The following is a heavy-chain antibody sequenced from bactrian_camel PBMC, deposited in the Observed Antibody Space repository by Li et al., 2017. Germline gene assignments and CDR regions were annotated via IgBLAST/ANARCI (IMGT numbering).Heavy chain of an antibody. CDR2: INSGGSSS. V-gene: IGHV3S31*01. J-gene: IGHJ4*01. CDR1: GFTFSVYA. D-gene: IGHD5*01. Sequence: VQLVESGGGLVQPGGSLRLSCAASGFTFSVYAMSWVRQAPGKGLEWVSSINSGGSSSYYADSVKGRFTISRDNANNTLYLQMKSLKPEDTAMYYCAAGNYGLKVSDLVYWGQGTQVTVS. CDR3: AAGNYGLKVSDLVY.